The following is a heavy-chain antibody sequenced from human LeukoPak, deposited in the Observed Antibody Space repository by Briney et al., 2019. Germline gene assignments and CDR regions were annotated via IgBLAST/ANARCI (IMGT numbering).Heavy chain of an antibody. V-gene: IGHV3-30*18. CDR2: ISYDGSNK. D-gene: IGHD6-6*01. J-gene: IGHJ6*02. CDR3: AKTSSSPDHYYYYGMDV. CDR1: GFTFSSYG. Sequence: GGSLRLSCAASGFTFSSYGMHWVRQAPGKGLEWVAVISYDGSNKYYADSVKGRFTISRDNSKNTLYLQMNSLRAEDTAVYYCAKTSSSPDHYYYYGMDVWGRGTTVTVSS.